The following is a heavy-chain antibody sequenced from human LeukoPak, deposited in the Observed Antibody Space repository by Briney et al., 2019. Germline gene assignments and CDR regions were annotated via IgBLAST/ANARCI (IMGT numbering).Heavy chain of an antibody. CDR2: IIPIFGTA. CDR3: ARDRGVVVAANWFDP. CDR1: GYTFNNNG. D-gene: IGHD2-15*01. Sequence: ASVKVSCKASGYTFNNNGISWVRQAPGQGLEWMGGIIPIFGTANYAQKFQGRVTITADESTSTAYMELSSLRSEDTAVYYCARDRGVVVAANWFDPWGQGTLVTVSS. V-gene: IGHV1-69*13. J-gene: IGHJ5*02.